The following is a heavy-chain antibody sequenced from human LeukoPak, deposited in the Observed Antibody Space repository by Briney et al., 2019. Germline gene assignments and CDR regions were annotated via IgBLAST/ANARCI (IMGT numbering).Heavy chain of an antibody. CDR1: GFTFSSYN. CDR3: ASPQALAAMPVDYYYGMDV. Sequence: GGSLRLSCAASGFTFSSYNRSWVRQAPGKGLEWVSVIYSGGSTYYADSVKGRFTISRDNSKNTLYLQMNSLRAEDTAVYYCASPQALAAMPVDYYYGMDVWGQGTTVTVSS. CDR2: IYSGGST. D-gene: IGHD2-2*01. V-gene: IGHV3-53*01. J-gene: IGHJ6*02.